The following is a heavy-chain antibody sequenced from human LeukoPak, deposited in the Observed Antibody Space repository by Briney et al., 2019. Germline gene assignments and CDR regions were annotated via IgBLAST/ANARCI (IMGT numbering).Heavy chain of an antibody. V-gene: IGHV3-30*02. CDR2: IRYDGNNK. CDR3: AKPLPACTPGYYYYIDV. CDR1: GFIFSDYV. J-gene: IGHJ6*03. Sequence: GGSLRLTCAASGFIFSDYVMDWVRQAPGKGLEWVAFIRYDGNNKYYADSVKGRFTISRDNSKNTLYLQMNSLRAEDTAVYYCAKPLPACTPGYYYYIDVWGKGTTVTVSS. D-gene: IGHD2-2*01.